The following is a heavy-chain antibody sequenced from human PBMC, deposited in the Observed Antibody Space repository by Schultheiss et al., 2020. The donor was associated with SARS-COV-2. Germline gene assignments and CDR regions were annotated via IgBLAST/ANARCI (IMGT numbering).Heavy chain of an antibody. V-gene: IGHV3-23*01. CDR3: ATDQWCRSIRCYTNY. CDR1: GFTFSSYA. D-gene: IGHD2-2*02. CDR2: INGSGGST. J-gene: IGHJ4*02. Sequence: GGSLRLSCAASGFTFSSYAMTWVRQAPGKGLEWVSVINGSGGSTYYADSVKGRFTISRDNSKNTLYLQMNSLRAEDTAVYYCATDQWCRSIRCYTNYWGQGTLVTVSS.